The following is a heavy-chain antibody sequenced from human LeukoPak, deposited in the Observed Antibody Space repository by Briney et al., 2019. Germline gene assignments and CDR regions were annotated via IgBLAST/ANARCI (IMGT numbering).Heavy chain of an antibody. Sequence: PGASLKLSCTASGYTFSSYGISWVRQAPGQGLEWMGCISAYNGNTKSAHKFQGRVIMTTDTSTNTDYMELRSLRSDDTAVFYCLRDLGVDTSMIFFASWGQGTLATVSS. J-gene: IGHJ4*02. CDR3: LRDLGVDTSMIFFAS. CDR1: GYTFSSYG. D-gene: IGHD5-18*01. CDR2: ISAYNGNT. V-gene: IGHV1-18*01.